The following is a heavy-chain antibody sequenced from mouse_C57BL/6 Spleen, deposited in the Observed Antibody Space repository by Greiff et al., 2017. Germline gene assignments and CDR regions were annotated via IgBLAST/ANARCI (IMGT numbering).Heavy chain of an antibody. CDR3: ARDYDYGGAWFAY. CDR2: INPSNGGT. D-gene: IGHD2-4*01. Sequence: QVHVKQPGTELVKPGASVKLSCKASGYTFTSYWMHWVKQRPGQGLEWIGNINPSNGGTNYNEKFKSKATLTVDKSSSTAYMQLSSLTSEDSAVYYCARDYDYGGAWFAYWGQGTLVTVSA. J-gene: IGHJ3*01. V-gene: IGHV1-53*01. CDR1: GYTFTSYW.